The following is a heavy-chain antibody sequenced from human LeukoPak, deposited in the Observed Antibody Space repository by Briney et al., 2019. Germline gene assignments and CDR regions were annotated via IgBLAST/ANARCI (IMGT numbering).Heavy chain of an antibody. CDR2: IYWDDDK. Sequence: SGPTLVKPTQTLTLTCTFSGFSLRTSGVGVGWIRQPPGKALEWLALIYWDDDKRYSPSLKSRLTITKDTSKNQVVLTMTNMDPVDTATYYCAHDGGYSSSSYYFDSWGQGTLVTVSS. V-gene: IGHV2-5*02. CDR1: GFSLRTSGVG. J-gene: IGHJ4*02. D-gene: IGHD6-13*01. CDR3: AHDGGYSSSSYYFDS.